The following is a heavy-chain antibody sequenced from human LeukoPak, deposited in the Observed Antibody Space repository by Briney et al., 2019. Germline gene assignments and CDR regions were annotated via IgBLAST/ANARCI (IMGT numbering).Heavy chain of an antibody. CDR3: AKGLWGAYYYGMDV. J-gene: IGHJ6*02. CDR1: GFTFSNYA. V-gene: IGHV3-23*01. D-gene: IGHD3-16*01. Sequence: GGSLRLSCAASGFTFSNYAMSWVRQAPGKRLEWDSVISGSGATTDYADSVMGRVTISKDNSNNTLYLQLDSLRAEDTAVYFCAKGLWGAYYYGMDVWGQGTTVTISS. CDR2: ISGSGATT.